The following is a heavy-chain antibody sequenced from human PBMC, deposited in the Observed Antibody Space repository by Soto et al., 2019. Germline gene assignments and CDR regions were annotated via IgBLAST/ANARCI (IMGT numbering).Heavy chain of an antibody. J-gene: IGHJ4*02. V-gene: IGHV3-11*01. D-gene: IGHD5-12*01. CDR1: GFTFSDYY. CDR2: ISSGGTTI. CDR3: ARDRGYSGYAIDY. Sequence: GGSLRLSCAASGFTFSDYYMSWIRQAPGKGLEWVSYISSGGTTIKYADSVKGRFTISRDNAKNSLYLQMNSVRAEDTAVYYCARDRGYSGYAIDYWGQGALVTVSS.